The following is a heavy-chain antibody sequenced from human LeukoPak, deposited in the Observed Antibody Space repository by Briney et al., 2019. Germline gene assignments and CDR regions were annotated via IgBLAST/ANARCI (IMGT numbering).Heavy chain of an antibody. D-gene: IGHD6-13*01. J-gene: IGHJ5*02. Sequence: SETLSLTCTVSGYSISSGYYWGWIRQPPGKGVEWIGSIYHSGSTYYNPSLKSRVTISVDTSKNQFSLKLSSVTAADTAVYYCARGKAAAGSGWFDPWGQGTLVTVSS. CDR1: GYSISSGYY. CDR3: ARGKAAAGSGWFDP. CDR2: IYHSGST. V-gene: IGHV4-38-2*02.